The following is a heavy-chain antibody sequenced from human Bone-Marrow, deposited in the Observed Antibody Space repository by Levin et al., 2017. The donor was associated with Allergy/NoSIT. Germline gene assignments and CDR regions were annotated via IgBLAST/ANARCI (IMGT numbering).Heavy chain of an antibody. V-gene: IGHV3-23*01. CDR1: GFRFSSYA. CDR2: ISGSGGRT. CDR3: VKDDAPATHWAFDS. Sequence: GGSLRLSCGASGFRFSSYAMNWVRQSPVKGLEWVSGISGSGGRTFYADSVKGRFTVSRANSKNTLYLRMTSLRSDDTAVYYCVKDDAPATHWAFDSWGQGTLVTVSS. J-gene: IGHJ4*02. D-gene: IGHD1-26*01.